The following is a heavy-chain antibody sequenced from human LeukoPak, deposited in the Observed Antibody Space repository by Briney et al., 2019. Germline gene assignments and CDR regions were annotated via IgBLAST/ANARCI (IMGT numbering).Heavy chain of an antibody. CDR1: GFTFSSYE. CDR2: ISSRGSTI. J-gene: IGHJ4*02. CDR3: ARSRYYYDSSGSYHGDYIAY. V-gene: IGHV3-48*03. Sequence: GGSLRLSCAASGFTFSSYEMNCVRQATGKGLEWVSYISSRGSTIYYADSVKGRFTISRDNAKNSLYLQMNSLRAEDTAVYYCARSRYYYDSSGSYHGDYIAYWGQGTLVTVSS. D-gene: IGHD3-22*01.